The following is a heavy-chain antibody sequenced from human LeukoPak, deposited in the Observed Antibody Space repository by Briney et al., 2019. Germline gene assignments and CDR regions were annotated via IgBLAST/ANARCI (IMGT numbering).Heavy chain of an antibody. Sequence: KPSETLSLTCTVSGGSISSYYWSWLRQPPGRGLEWIGYIYYNGSTNYNPSLKSRVTISVDTSKNQFSLKLNSVTAADTAVYYCARQSRGIAVAGFDYWGQGILVTVSS. CDR2: IYYNGST. CDR3: ARQSRGIAVAGFDY. V-gene: IGHV4-59*08. D-gene: IGHD6-13*01. J-gene: IGHJ4*02. CDR1: GGSISSYY.